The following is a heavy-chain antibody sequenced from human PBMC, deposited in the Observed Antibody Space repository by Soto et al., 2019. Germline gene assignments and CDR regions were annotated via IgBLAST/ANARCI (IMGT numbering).Heavy chain of an antibody. CDR3: ARDTTTFPYCFGVDG. D-gene: IGHD4-4*01. V-gene: IGHV1-69*08. CDR1: GDTFSSHN. J-gene: IGHJ6*02. CDR2: IIPTLGKP. Sequence: QVQLVQSGAEVKNPGSSVKVSCKASGDTFSSHNINWVRQAPGQGLEWMGRIIPTLGKPNYAQKFQGRVTISADRSPTTSYRDLHSLRSDDTAVDYGARDTTTFPYCFGVDGWGQGTTVTVSS.